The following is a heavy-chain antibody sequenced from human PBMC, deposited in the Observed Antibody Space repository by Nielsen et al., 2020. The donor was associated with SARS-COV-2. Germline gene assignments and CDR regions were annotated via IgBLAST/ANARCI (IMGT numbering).Heavy chain of an antibody. CDR3: ARGGEYSSGWYWVY. Sequence: ASVKVSCKASGYTFTAYAIHWVRQDPGQRLEWMGWINSDSGNTKYSQKFQGRVTITRDTSASTAYMELSSLRSEDTAVYYCARGGEYSSGWYWVYWGQGTLVTVSS. CDR2: INSDSGNT. V-gene: IGHV1-3*04. D-gene: IGHD6-19*01. J-gene: IGHJ4*02. CDR1: GYTFTAYA.